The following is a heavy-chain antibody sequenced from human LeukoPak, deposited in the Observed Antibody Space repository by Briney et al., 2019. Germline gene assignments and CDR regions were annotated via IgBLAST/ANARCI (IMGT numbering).Heavy chain of an antibody. V-gene: IGHV3-48*03. J-gene: IGHJ5*02. CDR1: GFTFSSYE. CDR2: ISSSGSTI. D-gene: IGHD3-22*01. CDR3: ARSNYDYPLYNWFDP. Sequence: GGSLRLSCAASGFTFSSYEMNWVRQAPGKGLEWVSYISSSGSTIYYADSVKGRFISSRDNTKNSLYLQMNSLRAEDTAVYYCARSNYDYPLYNWFDPWGQGTLVTVSP.